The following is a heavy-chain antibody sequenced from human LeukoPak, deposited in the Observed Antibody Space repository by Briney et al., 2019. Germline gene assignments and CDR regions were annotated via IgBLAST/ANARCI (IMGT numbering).Heavy chain of an antibody. CDR1: GFTFNNYA. D-gene: IGHD7-27*01. Sequence: GGSLRLSCAASGFTFNNYAMDWVRQAPGKGLEWVSLISRSGATTYYADSVKGQFTISRDNSRNTLYLQMTSLRAEDTAVYYCARDPGDRWFFDLWGRGTLVTVSS. J-gene: IGHJ2*01. V-gene: IGHV3-23*01. CDR2: ISRSGATT. CDR3: ARDPGDRWFFDL.